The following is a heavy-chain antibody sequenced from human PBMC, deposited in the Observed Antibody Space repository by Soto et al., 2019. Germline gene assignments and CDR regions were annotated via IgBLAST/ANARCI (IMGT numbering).Heavy chain of an antibody. V-gene: IGHV1-8*02. CDR1: GYTFTSYG. D-gene: IGHD4-17*01. CDR3: ARSVSSDAYGDYVYYYGMDV. CDR2: MNPNSGNT. Sequence: GASVKVSCKASGYTFTSYGISWVRQAPGQGLEWMGWMNPNSGNTGYAQKFQGRVTMTRNTSISTAYMELSSLRSEDTAVYYCARSVSSDAYGDYVYYYGMDVWGQGTTVTVSS. J-gene: IGHJ6*02.